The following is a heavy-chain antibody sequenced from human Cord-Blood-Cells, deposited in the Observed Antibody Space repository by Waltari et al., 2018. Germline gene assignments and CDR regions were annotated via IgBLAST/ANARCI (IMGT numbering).Heavy chain of an antibody. CDR2: IYYSGST. CDR3: ARDPYSSSSDAFDI. J-gene: IGHJ3*02. V-gene: IGHV4-31*03. Sequence: QVQLQESGPGLVKTSQTLSLTCPVPCGPISSGGYSWSWIRTPPGKGREWIGYIYYSGSTYYHPSLKSRVTISVDTSKNQFSLKLSSVTAADTAVYYCARDPYSSSSDAFDIWGRGTMVTVSS. CDR1: CGPISSGGYS. D-gene: IGHD6-6*01.